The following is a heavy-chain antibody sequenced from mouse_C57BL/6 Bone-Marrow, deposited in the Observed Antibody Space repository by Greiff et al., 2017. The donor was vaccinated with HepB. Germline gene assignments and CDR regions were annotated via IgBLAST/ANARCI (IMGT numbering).Heavy chain of an antibody. CDR1: EYEFPSHD. D-gene: IGHD1-1*01. V-gene: IGHV5-2*01. CDR3: ASPPFITTVVALDY. J-gene: IGHJ2*01. CDR2: INSDGGST. Sequence: VQLKESGGGLVQPGESLKLSCESNEYEFPSHDMSWVRKTPEKRLELVAAINSDGGSTYYPDTMERRFIISRDNTKKTLYLQMSSLRSEDTALYYCASPPFITTVVALDYWGQGTTLTVSS.